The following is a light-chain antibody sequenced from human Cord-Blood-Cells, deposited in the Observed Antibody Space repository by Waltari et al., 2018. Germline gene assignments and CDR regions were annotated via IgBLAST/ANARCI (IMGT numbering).Light chain of an antibody. CDR2: AAS. V-gene: IGKV1-39*01. J-gene: IGKJ2*01. CDR3: QQSYSTPPEYT. CDR1: QSISSY. Sequence: DIQMTQSPSSLSASVGDRVTITCRASQSISSYLNWYQQKPGKAPKLLIYAASSLQSGDPSRFSGSGSGTDFTLTISSLQPEDFATYYCQQSYSTPPEYTFGQGTKLEIK.